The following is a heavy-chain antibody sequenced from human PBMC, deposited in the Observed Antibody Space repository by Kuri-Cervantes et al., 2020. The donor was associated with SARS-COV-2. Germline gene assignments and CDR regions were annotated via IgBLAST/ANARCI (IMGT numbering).Heavy chain of an antibody. CDR1: GGSISSGDYY. CDR3: VRVAIGGLYDAIDV. CDR2: IYYSGST. D-gene: IGHD6-25*01. V-gene: IGHV4-30-4*02. Sequence: SETLSLTCTVSGGSISSGDYYWSWIRQPPGKGLEWIGYIYYSGSTYYNPSLKSRVTISVDTSKRQFSLRLTSVTATDTAVYYCVRVAIGGLYDAIDVWGQGRIVTDSS. J-gene: IGHJ3*01.